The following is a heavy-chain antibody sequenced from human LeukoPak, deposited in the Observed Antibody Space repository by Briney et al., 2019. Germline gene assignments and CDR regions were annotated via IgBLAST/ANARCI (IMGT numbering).Heavy chain of an antibody. CDR1: GFTFSTYW. J-gene: IGHJ3*02. CDR3: ARAWQKAFDI. CDR2: IKPDGSEK. V-gene: IGHV3-7*04. Sequence: TGGSLRLSCAASGFTFSTYWMNWVRQAPGKGLEWVASIKPDGSEKYYVDSVKGRFTMSRDNAKNLMYVQMHSLRAEDAAIYYCARAWQKAFDIWGQGTMVTVSS.